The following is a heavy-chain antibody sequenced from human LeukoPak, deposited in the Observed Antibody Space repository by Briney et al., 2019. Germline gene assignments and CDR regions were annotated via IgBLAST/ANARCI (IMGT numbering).Heavy chain of an antibody. CDR2: ISGRGDRT. CDR3: ANPPYYYDSSDYSNRGVFDI. D-gene: IGHD3-22*01. CDR1: GFAFGSYA. J-gene: IGHJ3*02. Sequence: GGSLRLSCAASGFAFGSYAMSWVRQAPGKGLEWVSGISGRGDRTYYADSVKGRFTISRDNSKKTVYLQMNRLRAEDTAVYYCANPPYYYDSSDYSNRGVFDIWGQGTM. V-gene: IGHV3-23*01.